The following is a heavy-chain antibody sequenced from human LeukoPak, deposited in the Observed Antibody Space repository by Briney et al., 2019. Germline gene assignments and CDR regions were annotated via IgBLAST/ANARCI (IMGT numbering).Heavy chain of an antibody. CDR2: ISWNSGSI. CDR3: AKGLDGYQGPNDAFDI. CDR1: GFTFYDYA. J-gene: IGHJ3*02. D-gene: IGHD5-18*01. Sequence: PGGSLRLSCAASGFTFYDYAMHCVRQAPGKGLEWGSGISWNSGSIGYADSVKGRFTNYRDNAKNSLYLKMNSLRAEDMALYYCAKGLDGYQGPNDAFDIWGQGTMVTVSS. V-gene: IGHV3-9*03.